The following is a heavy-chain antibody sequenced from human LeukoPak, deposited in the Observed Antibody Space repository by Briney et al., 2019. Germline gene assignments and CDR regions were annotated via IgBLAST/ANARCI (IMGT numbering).Heavy chain of an antibody. CDR2: IIPILGTA. J-gene: IGHJ6*02. D-gene: IGHD2-2*01. CDR1: GGTFSNYA. V-gene: IGHV1-69*05. CDR3: ARGGVVVPAAPPYYYYGMDV. Sequence: SVKVSCTASGGTFSNYAISWVRQAPGQGLEWMGGIIPILGTAKCAQKLQGRVTMTTDTSTSTAYMELRSLRSDDTAVYYCARGGVVVPAAPPYYYYGMDVWGQGTTVTVSS.